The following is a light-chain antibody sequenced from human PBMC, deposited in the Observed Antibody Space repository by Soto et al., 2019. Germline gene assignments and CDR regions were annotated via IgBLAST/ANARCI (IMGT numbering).Light chain of an antibody. Sequence: DIQMTQSPSSLSAFVGDTVTINCRATDSIDRYLNWYQQKPGQAPRVLITAASTLESGVPSRFSGSGAGTYFTLTINNLPPEDFATYYCQRTYNAPFTFGPGTKVSIK. J-gene: IGKJ3*01. CDR2: AAS. V-gene: IGKV1-39*01. CDR1: DSIDRY. CDR3: QRTYNAPFT.